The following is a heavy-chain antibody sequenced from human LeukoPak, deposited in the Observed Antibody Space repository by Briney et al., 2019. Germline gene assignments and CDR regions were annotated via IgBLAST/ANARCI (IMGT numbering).Heavy chain of an antibody. CDR1: GFTFSSYG. Sequence: GGSLRLSCAASGFTFSSYGMHWVRQAPGKGLEWVAVISYDGSNKYYADSVKGRFTISRDNSKNTLYLQMNSLRAEDTAVYYCAKASIAAAGILDYWGQGTLVTVSS. J-gene: IGHJ4*02. D-gene: IGHD6-13*01. CDR2: ISYDGSNK. V-gene: IGHV3-30*18. CDR3: AKASIAAAGILDY.